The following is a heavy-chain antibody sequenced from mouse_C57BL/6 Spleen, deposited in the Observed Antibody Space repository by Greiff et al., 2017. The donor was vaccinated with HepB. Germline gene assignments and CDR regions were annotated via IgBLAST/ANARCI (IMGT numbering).Heavy chain of an antibody. Sequence: VQLQQPGAELVRPGTSVKLSCKASGYTFTSYWMHWVKQRPGQGLEWIGVIDPSDSYTNYNQKFKGKATLTVDTSSSTAYMQLSSLTSEDSAVYYCARTNYGSSYVDAMDYWGQGTSVTVSS. CDR1: GYTFTSYW. D-gene: IGHD1-1*01. CDR2: IDPSDSYT. CDR3: ARTNYGSSYVDAMDY. V-gene: IGHV1-59*01. J-gene: IGHJ4*01.